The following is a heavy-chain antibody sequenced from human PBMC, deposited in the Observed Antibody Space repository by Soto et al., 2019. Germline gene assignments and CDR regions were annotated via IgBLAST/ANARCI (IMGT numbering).Heavy chain of an antibody. D-gene: IGHD6-13*01. CDR3: AKVPTHSSSWEFDY. J-gene: IGHJ4*02. V-gene: IGHV3-30*18. CDR2: ISYDGSNK. CDR1: GFTFSSYG. Sequence: PGGSLRLSCAASGFTFSSYGMHWVRQAPGKGLECVAVISYDGSNKYYADSVKGRFTISRDNSKNTLYLQMNSLRAEDTAVYYCAKVPTHSSSWEFDYWGQGTLVTVSS.